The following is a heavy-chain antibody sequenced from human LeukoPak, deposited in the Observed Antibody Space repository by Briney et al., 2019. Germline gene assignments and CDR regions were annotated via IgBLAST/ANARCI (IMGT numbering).Heavy chain of an antibody. CDR1: GFTVSSND. D-gene: IGHD4-11*01. CDR2: IYSGGSP. V-gene: IGHV3-53*01. Sequence: GGSLRLSCAASGFTVSSNDMSWVRQAPGKGLEWVSVIYSGGSPYYTDSVKGRFTISRDKSKNTMYLQMNSLRAEDTAVYYCASVVDHDYSDYYLDYWGQGTLVTVSS. J-gene: IGHJ4*02. CDR3: ASVVDHDYSDYYLDY.